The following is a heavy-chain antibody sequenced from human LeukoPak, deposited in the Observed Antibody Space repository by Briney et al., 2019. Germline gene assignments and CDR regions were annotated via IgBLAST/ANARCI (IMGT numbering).Heavy chain of an antibody. CDR1: GFTFGDYA. CDR3: TRYYYDSSGSSFDY. D-gene: IGHD3-22*01. Sequence: GGSLRLSCTASGFTFGDYAMSWFRQAPGKGLEWVGFIRSKAYGGTTEYAASVKGRFTISRDDSKSIAYLQMNSLKTEDTAVYYCTRYYYDSSGSSFDYWGQGTLVTVSS. J-gene: IGHJ4*02. V-gene: IGHV3-49*03. CDR2: IRSKAYGGTT.